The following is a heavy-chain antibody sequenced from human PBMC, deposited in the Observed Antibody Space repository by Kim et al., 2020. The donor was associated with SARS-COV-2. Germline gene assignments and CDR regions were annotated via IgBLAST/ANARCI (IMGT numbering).Heavy chain of an antibody. D-gene: IGHD3-9*01. CDR3: ARARIHYLILNGYDNAPHFDC. Sequence: GGSLRLSCAASGFTFSSYSMNWVRQAPGKGLEWVSYISSSSSTIYYADSVKGRFTISRDNAKNSLYLQMNSLRDEDTAVYYCARARIHYLILNGYDNAPHFDCWGQRALVGVSS. J-gene: IGHJ4*02. CDR2: ISSSSSTI. V-gene: IGHV3-48*02. CDR1: GFTFSSYS.